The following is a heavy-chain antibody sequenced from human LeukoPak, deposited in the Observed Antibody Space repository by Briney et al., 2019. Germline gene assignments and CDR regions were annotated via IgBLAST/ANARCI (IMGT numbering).Heavy chain of an antibody. V-gene: IGHV3-23*01. J-gene: IGHJ3*02. CDR1: GFTFTNYA. CDR2: SGSGGSP. Sequence: PGGSLRLSCAASGFTFTNYAMSWVRQAPGKGLEWVSTSGSGGSPFYADSVKGRFTISRDNSRNTLYLQMNSLRVEDTAVYYCAKDGGSSWYFDAFDIWGQGTMVTVSS. D-gene: IGHD6-13*01. CDR3: AKDGGSSWYFDAFDI.